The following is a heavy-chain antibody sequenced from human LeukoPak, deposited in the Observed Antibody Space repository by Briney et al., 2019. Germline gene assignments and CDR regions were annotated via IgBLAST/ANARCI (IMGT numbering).Heavy chain of an antibody. V-gene: IGHV4-34*01. CDR3: ARVSSSDYYYYMDV. J-gene: IGHJ6*03. CDR2: INHSGST. CDR1: GGSFSGYY. Sequence: SETLSLTCAVYGGSFSGYYWSWIRQPPGKGLEWIGEINHSGSTNYNPSLKSRVTISVDTSKNQFSLQLNSVTPEDTAVYYCARVSSSDYYYYMDVWGKGTTVTVSS. D-gene: IGHD6-6*01.